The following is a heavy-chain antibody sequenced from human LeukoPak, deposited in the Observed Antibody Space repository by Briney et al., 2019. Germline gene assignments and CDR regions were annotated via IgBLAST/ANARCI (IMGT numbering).Heavy chain of an antibody. D-gene: IGHD1-26*01. J-gene: IGHJ5*02. CDR1: GGSINSSFYY. V-gene: IGHV4-39*07. Sequence: SETLSLTCTVSGGSINSSFYYWGWIRQPPGKGLEWIGSIFYSGSTYYNSSLKSRVIISVDTSKNQLSLKLTSVTAADTAVYYCAKEVVGPWGQGTLVTVSS. CDR3: AKEVVGP. CDR2: IFYSGST.